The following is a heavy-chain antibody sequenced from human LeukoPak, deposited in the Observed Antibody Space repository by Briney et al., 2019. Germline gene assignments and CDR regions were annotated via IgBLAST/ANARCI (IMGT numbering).Heavy chain of an antibody. CDR1: GGSISSGNYY. CDR2: IYSSGSA. J-gene: IGHJ5*02. CDR3: ARYHSRSHEGWIDP. Sequence: SETLSLTCTVSGGSISSGNYYWSWIRQPAGKGLEWIGRIYSSGSANYNPSLKSRVTISVDTSKNQFSLKLSSVTAADTVVYYCARYHSRSHEGWIDPWGQGALVTVSS. D-gene: IGHD3-10*01. V-gene: IGHV4-61*02.